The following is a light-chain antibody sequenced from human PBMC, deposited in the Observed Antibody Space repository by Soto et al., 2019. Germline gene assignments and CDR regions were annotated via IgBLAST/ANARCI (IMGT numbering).Light chain of an antibody. CDR1: SSDVGGYNF. CDR2: EVS. V-gene: IGLV2-8*01. J-gene: IGLJ2*01. Sequence: QSALTQPPSASGSPGQSVTISCTGTSSDVGGYNFVSWYQQHPGKAPKLMIYEVSERPSGVPDRFSGSKSGNTASLTVSGPQAEDEADYYCSPHGGSNLVVFGGGTKLTVL. CDR3: SPHGGSNLVV.